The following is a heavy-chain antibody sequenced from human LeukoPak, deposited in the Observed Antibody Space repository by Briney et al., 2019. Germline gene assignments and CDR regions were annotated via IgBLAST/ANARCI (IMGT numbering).Heavy chain of an antibody. CDR3: ATCKVWDQNCSGGKVHY. CDR1: GDTLTELS. CDR2: FDPEDGET. V-gene: IGHV1-24*01. Sequence: ASVKVSCKVSGDTLTELSMHWVRQAPGKGLEWMGGFDPEDGETIYAQKFQGRVTMTEDTSTDTAYMELSSLRSEDTAVYYCATCKVWDQNCSGGKVHYWGQGTLVTVSS. J-gene: IGHJ4*02. D-gene: IGHD2-15*01.